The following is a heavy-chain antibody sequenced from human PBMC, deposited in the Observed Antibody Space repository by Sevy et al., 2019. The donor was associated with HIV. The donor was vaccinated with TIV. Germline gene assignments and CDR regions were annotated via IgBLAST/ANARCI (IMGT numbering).Heavy chain of an antibody. V-gene: IGHV1-2*02. D-gene: IGHD2-15*01. J-gene: IGHJ6*02. CDR2: INPNRGGT. CDR1: GYTFTGYY. Sequence: ASVKVSCKASGYTFTGYYMHRVRQAPGQGLEWMGWINPNRGGTKYAQKFQGRVTMTRDTSISTAYMELGRLRSDDTAVYYCARGPMVAATGLYYYYYGMDVWGQGTTVTVSS. CDR3: ARGPMVAATGLYYYYYGMDV.